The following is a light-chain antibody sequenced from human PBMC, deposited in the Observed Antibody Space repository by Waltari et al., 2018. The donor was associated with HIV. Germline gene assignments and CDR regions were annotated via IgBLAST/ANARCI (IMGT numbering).Light chain of an antibody. J-gene: IGKJ3*01. Sequence: DIQMTQSPSSLSASVGDRVTITCRSSQPITDKLNWYQPKPGEAPTVLIFDASTLETGVPSRFSGSGSGTDFTLTIDTLQFDDFATYFCQQSFSFPLTFGPGTKVEI. CDR1: QPITDK. CDR2: DAS. V-gene: IGKV1-39*01. CDR3: QQSFSFPLT.